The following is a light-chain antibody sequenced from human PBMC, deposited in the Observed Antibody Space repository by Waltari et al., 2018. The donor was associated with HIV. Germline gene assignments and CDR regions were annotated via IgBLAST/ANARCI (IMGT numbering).Light chain of an antibody. V-gene: IGLV1-47*01. J-gene: IGLJ3*02. CDR3: AAWEGSLRGGV. Sequence: QSVLTQPPSASGTPGQRVTISCSGSSSNIGINDVSWYQHRPGTAPKLLIFTNNQRPSVVPTRSSASKSGTSASRGISAFQSGEEADYYCAAWEGSLRGGVFGGGTKLTV. CDR2: TNN. CDR1: SSNIGIND.